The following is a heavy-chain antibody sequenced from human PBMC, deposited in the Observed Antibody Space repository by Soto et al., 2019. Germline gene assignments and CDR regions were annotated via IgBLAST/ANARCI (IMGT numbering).Heavy chain of an antibody. CDR1: GGSISSGDYY. CDR3: ARVWYSGRRMDY. J-gene: IGHJ4*02. V-gene: IGHV4-30-4*01. CDR2: IYYSGST. D-gene: IGHD6-13*01. Sequence: QVQLQESGPGLVKPSQTLSLTCTVSGGSISSGDYYWSWIRQPPGKGLEWIGYIYYSGSTYYNPSLKSRVNISGETSKNQFTLKLSSGTAADTAVYHCARVWYSGRRMDYWGQGTLVTVSS.